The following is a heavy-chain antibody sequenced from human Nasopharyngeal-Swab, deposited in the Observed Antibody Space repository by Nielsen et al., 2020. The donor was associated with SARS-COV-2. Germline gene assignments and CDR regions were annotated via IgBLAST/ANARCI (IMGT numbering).Heavy chain of an antibody. Sequence: GASLKISCAASGFTFSDYYMSWIRQAPGKGLEWVSYISSSGSTIYYADSVKGRFTISRGNAKNSLYLQMNSLRAEDTAVYYCARDGKVGSSYDYWGQGTLVTVSS. CDR1: GFTFSDYY. J-gene: IGHJ4*02. V-gene: IGHV3-11*01. CDR2: ISSSGSTI. CDR3: ARDGKVGSSYDY. D-gene: IGHD6-13*01.